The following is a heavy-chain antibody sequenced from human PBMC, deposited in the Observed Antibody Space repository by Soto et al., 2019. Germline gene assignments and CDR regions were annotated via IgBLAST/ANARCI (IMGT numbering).Heavy chain of an antibody. CDR2: INAGNGNT. D-gene: IGHD6-6*01. Sequence: ASVKVSCKASGYTFTSYAMHWVRQAPGQRLEWMGWINAGNGNTKYSQKFQGRVTITRDTSASTAYMELSSLRSEDTAVYYCAREGLKAARQGYYFDYWGQGTLVTVSS. CDR1: GYTFTSYA. J-gene: IGHJ4*02. CDR3: AREGLKAARQGYYFDY. V-gene: IGHV1-3*01.